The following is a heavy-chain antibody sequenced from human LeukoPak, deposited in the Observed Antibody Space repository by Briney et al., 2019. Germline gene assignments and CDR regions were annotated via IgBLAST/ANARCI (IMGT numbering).Heavy chain of an antibody. CDR2: INAGNGNT. CDR3: ARERVRYFDWLLSSYYFDY. CDR1: GYTFTSYA. Sequence: ASVKVSCKASGYTFTSYAMHWVRQAPGQRLEWMGWINAGNGNTKYSQKFQGRVTITRDTSASTPYMELSSLRSEDTAVYYCARERVRYFDWLLSSYYFDYWGQGTLVTVSS. J-gene: IGHJ4*02. D-gene: IGHD3-9*01. V-gene: IGHV1-3*01.